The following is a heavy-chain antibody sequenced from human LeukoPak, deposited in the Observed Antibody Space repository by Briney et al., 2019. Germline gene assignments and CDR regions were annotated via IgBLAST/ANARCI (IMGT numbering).Heavy chain of an antibody. CDR1: GFTFSSYA. Sequence: PGGSLRLSCAASGFTFSSYAMSWVRQAPGKGLEWVLAISGSGGSTYYADSVKGRFTISRDNSKNTLYLQMNSLRAEDTAVYYCAKPPGYCSSTSCWVEVGDAFDIWGQGTMVTVSS. J-gene: IGHJ3*02. V-gene: IGHV3-23*01. CDR2: ISGSGGST. CDR3: AKPPGYCSSTSCWVEVGDAFDI. D-gene: IGHD2-2*03.